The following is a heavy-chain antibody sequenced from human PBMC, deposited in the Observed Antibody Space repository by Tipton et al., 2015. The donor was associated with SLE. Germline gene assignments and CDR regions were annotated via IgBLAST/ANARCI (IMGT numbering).Heavy chain of an antibody. CDR1: GFTFSSYA. CDR2: IYSGGSST. CDR3: ARGPYSSSSTWYYGMDV. Sequence: SLRLSCAASGFTFSSYAMSWVRQAPGKGLEWVSVIYSGGSSTYYADSVKGRFTISRDNSKNTLYLQMNSLRAEDTAVYYCARGPYSSSSTWYYGMDVWGQGTTVTVSS. D-gene: IGHD6-13*01. J-gene: IGHJ6*02. V-gene: IGHV3-23*03.